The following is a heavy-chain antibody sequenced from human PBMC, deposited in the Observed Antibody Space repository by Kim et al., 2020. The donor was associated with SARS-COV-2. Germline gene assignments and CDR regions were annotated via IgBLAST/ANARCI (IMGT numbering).Heavy chain of an antibody. J-gene: IGHJ5*02. CDR3: AKDYYGSGRGWFDP. CDR2: IWYDGSNK. V-gene: IGHV3-33*06. CDR1: GFTFSSYG. Sequence: GGSLRLSCAASGFTFSSYGMHWVRQAPGKGLEWVAVIWYDGSNKYYADSVKGRFTISRDNSKNTLYLQMNSLRAEDTAVYYCAKDYYGSGRGWFDPWGQGTLVTVST. D-gene: IGHD3-10*01.